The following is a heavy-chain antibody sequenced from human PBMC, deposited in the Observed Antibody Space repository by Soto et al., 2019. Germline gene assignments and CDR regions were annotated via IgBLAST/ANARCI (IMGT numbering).Heavy chain of an antibody. Sequence: PGGSLRLSCAASGFTFSSYAMSWVRQAPGKGLEWVSAISGSGGSTYYADSVKGRFTISRDNSKNTLYLQMNSLRAEDTAVYYCAKRGYCSGGSCYTYYYYYMDVWGKGTTVTVSS. D-gene: IGHD2-15*01. J-gene: IGHJ6*03. V-gene: IGHV3-23*01. CDR3: AKRGYCSGGSCYTYYYYYMDV. CDR1: GFTFSSYA. CDR2: ISGSGGST.